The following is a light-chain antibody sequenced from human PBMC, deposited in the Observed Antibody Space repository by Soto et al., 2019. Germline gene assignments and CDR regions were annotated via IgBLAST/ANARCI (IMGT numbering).Light chain of an antibody. CDR3: QQYIRWPLT. CDR1: QSVSSN. CDR2: GAS. V-gene: IGKV3-15*01. J-gene: IGKJ4*01. Sequence: VMTQSTATLSVSPGERATLSCRASQSVSSNLAWYQQKPSQAPMLLIYGASTRATGIPARFSGSGSGTEFTLTISSLQSEDFAVYYCQQYIRWPLTFGGGTKVDI.